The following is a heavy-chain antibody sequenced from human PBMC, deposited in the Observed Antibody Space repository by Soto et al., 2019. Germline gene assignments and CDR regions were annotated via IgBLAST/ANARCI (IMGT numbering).Heavy chain of an antibody. CDR1: GFTFSDHH. D-gene: IGHD6-6*01. J-gene: IGHJ4*02. Sequence: GWSLRLSCAASGFTFSDHHMDWVRQAPGKGLEWVANIKQDGSEKYYVDSVKGRFTISRDNAKNSLYLQMNSLRAEDTAVYYCAQLAARSEYYFDYWGQGTLVTVSS. CDR3: AQLAARSEYYFDY. V-gene: IGHV3-7*03. CDR2: IKQDGSEK.